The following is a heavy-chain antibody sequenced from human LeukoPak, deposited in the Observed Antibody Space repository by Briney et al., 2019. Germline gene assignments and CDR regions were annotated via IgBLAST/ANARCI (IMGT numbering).Heavy chain of an antibody. Sequence: PGGSLRLSCAASGFTFSSYGMHWVRQAPGKGLEWVAVISYDGSNKYYADSVKGRFTISRDNSKNTLYLQMNSLRAEDTAVYYCAKDKGGYYYDNNYFDYWGRGTLVTVSS. J-gene: IGHJ4*02. CDR1: GFTFSSYG. V-gene: IGHV3-30*18. CDR3: AKDKGGYYYDNNYFDY. CDR2: ISYDGSNK. D-gene: IGHD3-22*01.